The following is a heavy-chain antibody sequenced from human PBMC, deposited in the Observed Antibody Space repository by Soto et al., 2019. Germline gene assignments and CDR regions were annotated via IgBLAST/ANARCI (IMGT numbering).Heavy chain of an antibody. D-gene: IGHD6-13*01. CDR3: ARDQRPNSSSLYYYFYGMDV. J-gene: IGHJ6*02. CDR1: GFIFSSFG. Sequence: PGGSLRLSCAASGFIFSSFGVHWVRQSPGKGLEWVAVTSFDGSEKFYAESVRGRFNISRDNSKNTVYLHMNSLRPEDTAMYYCARDQRPNSSSLYYYFYGMDVWGQGTTVTV. CDR2: TSFDGSEK. V-gene: IGHV3-30*03.